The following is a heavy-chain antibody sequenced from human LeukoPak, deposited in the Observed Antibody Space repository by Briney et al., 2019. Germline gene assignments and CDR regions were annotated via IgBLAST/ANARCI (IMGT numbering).Heavy chain of an antibody. CDR3: ARNHGGWFDS. CDR1: GGSISNFY. J-gene: IGHJ5*01. V-gene: IGHV4-59*01. CDR2: IYYSGTT. D-gene: IGHD4-23*01. Sequence: PSETLPLTCTVSGGSISNFYWSWIRQPPGKGLEWIGYIYYSGTTKYNPSLKSRVTISVDTSKNQFSLKLNSVTAADTAVYYCARNHGGWFDSWGQGTLVTVSS.